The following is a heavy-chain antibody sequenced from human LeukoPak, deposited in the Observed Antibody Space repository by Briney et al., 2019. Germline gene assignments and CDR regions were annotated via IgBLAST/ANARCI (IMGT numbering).Heavy chain of an antibody. D-gene: IGHD5-18*01. CDR3: ARDRGPGYSYGVLDY. J-gene: IGHJ4*02. CDR1: RFTFSDYW. CDR2: LNRDGTST. V-gene: IGHV3-74*01. Sequence: GGSLRLSCAAARFTFSDYWIHWVRQAPGKGLVWVSRLNRDGTSTTYADSVRGRFTISRDNAKNTLYLQMNSLSAEDTAVYYCARDRGPGYSYGVLDYWGQGTLVTVSS.